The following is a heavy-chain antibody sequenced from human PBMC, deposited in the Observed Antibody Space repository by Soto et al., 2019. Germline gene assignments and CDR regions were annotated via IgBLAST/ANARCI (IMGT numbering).Heavy chain of an antibody. Sequence: QVQLVQSGPEVKKPGASVKLSCKASGYTFTNFYIHWVRQAPGQGLEWMGIINPNTGSTSNTQKFRGRITMTRDTSTSTVYMELSGLSSEDTAVYYCARDTNFDLTFHYYGMDVWGQGTTVTVSS. CDR1: GYTFTNFY. J-gene: IGHJ6*02. D-gene: IGHD1-1*01. CDR2: INPNTGST. V-gene: IGHV1-46*01. CDR3: ARDTNFDLTFHYYGMDV.